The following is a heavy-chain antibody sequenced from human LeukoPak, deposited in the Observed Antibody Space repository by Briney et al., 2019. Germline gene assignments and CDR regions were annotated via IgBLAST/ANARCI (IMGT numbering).Heavy chain of an antibody. Sequence: PGGSLRLSCAASGFTFSLYAMNWVRQAPGKGLEWVSYINDDSSDIHYAGSVRGRFNISRDDARKTLYLQLSSLRVEDTAVYYCARDTFQPGLIDSWGQGTLVTVSS. D-gene: IGHD2-2*01. CDR3: ARDTFQPGLIDS. V-gene: IGHV3-21*05. J-gene: IGHJ4*02. CDR1: GFTFSLYA. CDR2: INDDSSDI.